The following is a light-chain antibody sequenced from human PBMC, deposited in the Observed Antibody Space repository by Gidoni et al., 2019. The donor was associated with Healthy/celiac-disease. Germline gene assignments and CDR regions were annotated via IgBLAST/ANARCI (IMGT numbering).Light chain of an antibody. CDR1: QDISNY. CDR2: DAS. V-gene: IGKV1-33*01. CDR3: QQYDNVPIT. J-gene: IGKJ3*01. Sequence: DIQMTQSPSSLSASVGDRVTITCQASQDISNYLNWYQHKPGKAPKLLNYDASNLATGVPSRFSGSGSGTDFTFTISSLQPEDIATYYCQQYDNVPITFGPGTKVDIK.